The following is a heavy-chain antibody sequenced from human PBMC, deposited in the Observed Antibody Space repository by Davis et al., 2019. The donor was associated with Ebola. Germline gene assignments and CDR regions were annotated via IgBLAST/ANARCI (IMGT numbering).Heavy chain of an antibody. CDR1: GFTFDDYG. J-gene: IGHJ5*02. CDR2: INWNGGST. Sequence: GESLKISCAASGFTFDDYGMSWVRQAPGKGLEWVSGINWNGGSTGYADSVKGRFTISRDNAKNSLYLQMNSLTVEDTAIYYCEKDSGWQMSPWGQGTLVIVSS. D-gene: IGHD6-19*01. CDR3: EKDSGWQMSP. V-gene: IGHV3-20*04.